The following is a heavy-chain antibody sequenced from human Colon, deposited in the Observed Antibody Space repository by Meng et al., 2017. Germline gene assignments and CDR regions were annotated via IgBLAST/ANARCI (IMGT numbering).Heavy chain of an antibody. D-gene: IGHD4-23*01. CDR1: GVTFRGYV. Sequence: DVQLVESGGGLVQPGGSLRLSCAVSGVTFRGYVMSWVRQAPGKGLEWVSYISSSGDTTQYADSVKGRFTISRDNSQNTLYLQMNSLTVEDTAVYYCARGNYAGNPWDYWGQGTLVTVSS. J-gene: IGHJ4*02. CDR3: ARGNYAGNPWDY. V-gene: IGHV3-23*04. CDR2: ISSSGDTT.